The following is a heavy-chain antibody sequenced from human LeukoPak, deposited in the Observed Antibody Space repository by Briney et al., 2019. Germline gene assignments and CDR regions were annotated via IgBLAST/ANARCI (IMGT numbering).Heavy chain of an antibody. CDR1: GFTFSSYG. D-gene: IGHD5-12*01. J-gene: IGHJ4*02. V-gene: IGHV3-33*01. CDR3: AGYSGYDDGGDY. Sequence: GRSLRLSCAASGFTFSSYGMHWVRQAPGKGLEWVAVIWYDGSNKYYADSVKGRFTIPRDNSKNTLYLQMDSLRAEDTAVYYCAGYSGYDDGGDYWGQGTLVTVSS. CDR2: IWYDGSNK.